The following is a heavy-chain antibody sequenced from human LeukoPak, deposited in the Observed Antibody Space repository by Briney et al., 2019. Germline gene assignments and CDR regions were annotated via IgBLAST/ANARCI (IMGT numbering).Heavy chain of an antibody. CDR3: ARRGYGDYADY. CDR1: GGSITSYS. J-gene: IGHJ4*02. D-gene: IGHD4-17*01. CDR2: IYYTGST. Sequence: PSETLSLTCTVSGGSITSYSWSWIRQPPGKGLEWIGYIYYTGSTNYNPSLKGRVTISVDTSKNQFSLKLSSVTAADTAVYYCARRGYGDYADYWGQGSLVTVSS. V-gene: IGHV4-59*01.